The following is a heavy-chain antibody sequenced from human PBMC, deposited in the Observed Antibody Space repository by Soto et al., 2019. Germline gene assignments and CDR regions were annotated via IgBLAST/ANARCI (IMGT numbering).Heavy chain of an antibody. CDR1: GFTNSSYW. Sequence: EVQLVESGGGLVQPGGSLRLSCVASGFTNSSYWMYWVRLAPWKGLVCVSRINGDGSRTSYADSVKGRFTISRDNAKNTLYLQMNSLRAEDTAVYYCARDPGQAGTWNYFDYWGQGTLATVSS. D-gene: IGHD6-13*01. CDR2: INGDGSRT. J-gene: IGHJ4*02. V-gene: IGHV3-74*01. CDR3: ARDPGQAGTWNYFDY.